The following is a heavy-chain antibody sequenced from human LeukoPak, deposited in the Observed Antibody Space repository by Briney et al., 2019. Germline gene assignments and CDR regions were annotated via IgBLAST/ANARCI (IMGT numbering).Heavy chain of an antibody. CDR1: GFTFSSYS. CDR3: ARRASTERGHSYGLDY. D-gene: IGHD5-18*01. CDR2: ISSSSSTI. Sequence: GGSLRLSCAASGFTFSSYSMNWVRQAPGKGLEWVSYISSSSSTIYYADSVKGRFTISRDNAKNSLYLQMNSLRAEDTAVYYCARRASTERGHSYGLDYWGQGTLVTVSS. V-gene: IGHV3-48*01. J-gene: IGHJ4*02.